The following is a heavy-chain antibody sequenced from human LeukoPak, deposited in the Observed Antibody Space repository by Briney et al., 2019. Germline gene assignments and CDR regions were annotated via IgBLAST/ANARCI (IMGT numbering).Heavy chain of an antibody. D-gene: IGHD2-15*01. J-gene: IGHJ4*02. CDR3: ARAGSDCSGGSCYQDY. CDR2: ISSSGSTI. Sequence: GGSLGLHRASSGFIFRRYEMLWVREAPGKGLEWVSYISSSGSTIYYAESVKGRFTISRDNAKNSLYLQMNSLRAEDTAVYYCARAGSDCSGGSCYQDYWGQGTLVTVSS. V-gene: IGHV3-48*03. CDR1: GFIFRRYE.